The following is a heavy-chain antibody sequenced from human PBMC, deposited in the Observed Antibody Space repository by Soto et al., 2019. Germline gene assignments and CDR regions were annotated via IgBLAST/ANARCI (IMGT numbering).Heavy chain of an antibody. CDR3: AKDPGDSSGPSPPDY. V-gene: IGHV1-2*02. D-gene: IGHD3-22*01. CDR1: GYTFTEYN. CDR2: INPRNGDT. Sequence: GASVKVSCKASGYTFTEYNLHWVRQAPGQGLEWMGSINPRNGDTDFAQKFQPRVTMTRDTSITTAYMEVFRLTSHDTAVYYCAKDPGDSSGPSPPDYWGQGTLVTVSS. J-gene: IGHJ4*02.